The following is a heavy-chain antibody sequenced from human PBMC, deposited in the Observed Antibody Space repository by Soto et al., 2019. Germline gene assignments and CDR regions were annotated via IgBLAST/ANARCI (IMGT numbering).Heavy chain of an antibody. CDR1: GGTFSSYA. CDR2: IIPIFGTA. D-gene: IGHD2-2*01. CDR3: AEGAIVVVPAPDAYYYYGMDV. V-gene: IGHV1-69*01. J-gene: IGHJ6*02. Sequence: QVQLVQSGAEVKKPGSSVKVSCKASGGTFSSYAISWVRQAPGQGLEWMGGIIPIFGTANYAQKFQGRVTITADESTSTAYMELSSLRSEDTAVYYCAEGAIVVVPAPDAYYYYGMDVWGQGTTVTVSS.